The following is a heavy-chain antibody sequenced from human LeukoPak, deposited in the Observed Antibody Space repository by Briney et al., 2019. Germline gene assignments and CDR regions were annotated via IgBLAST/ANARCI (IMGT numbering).Heavy chain of an antibody. Sequence: GGSLRLSCAASGFTFSSYSMNWVRQAPGKGLEWVSYISSSSSTIYYADSVKGRFTISRDNAKSSLYLQMNSLRAEDTAVYYCARDLWGYYYDSSGLAAFDYWGQGTLVTVSS. V-gene: IGHV3-48*01. CDR3: ARDLWGYYYDSSGLAAFDY. CDR2: ISSSSSTI. J-gene: IGHJ4*02. CDR1: GFTFSSYS. D-gene: IGHD3-22*01.